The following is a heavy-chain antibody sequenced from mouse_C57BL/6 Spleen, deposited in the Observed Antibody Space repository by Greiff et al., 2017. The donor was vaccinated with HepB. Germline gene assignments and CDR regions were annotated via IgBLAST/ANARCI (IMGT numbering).Heavy chain of an antibody. CDR2: IHPNSGST. V-gene: IGHV1-64*01. Sequence: QVQLQQPGAELVKPGASVKLSCKASGYTFTSYWIHWVKQRPGQGLEWIGMIHPNSGSTNYNEKFKSKATLTVDKSSSTAYMQLSSLTSEDSAVYYCARTIYYGNYVSWYFDVWGTGTTVTVSS. D-gene: IGHD2-1*01. CDR3: ARTIYYGNYVSWYFDV. CDR1: GYTFTSYW. J-gene: IGHJ1*03.